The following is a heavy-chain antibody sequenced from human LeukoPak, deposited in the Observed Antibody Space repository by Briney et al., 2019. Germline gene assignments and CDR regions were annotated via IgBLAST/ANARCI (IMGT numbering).Heavy chain of an antibody. CDR1: GFTFSNAW. Sequence: GGSLRLSCAASGFTFSNAWMSWVRQAPGKGLEWVGRIKSKTDGGTTDYAAPVKGRFTISRDDSKNTLYLQMNSLKTEDTAVYYCTTGYYGSGALGYFDYWGQGTLVTVSS. D-gene: IGHD3-10*01. CDR3: TTGYYGSGALGYFDY. CDR2: IKSKTDGGTT. V-gene: IGHV3-15*01. J-gene: IGHJ4*02.